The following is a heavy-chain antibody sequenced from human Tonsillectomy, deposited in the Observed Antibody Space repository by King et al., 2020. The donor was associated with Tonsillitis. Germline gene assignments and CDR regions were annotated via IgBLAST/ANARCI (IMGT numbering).Heavy chain of an antibody. CDR2: ILYDGSSN. J-gene: IGHJ3*02. CDR3: AKDVRDYGGDGDAFDI. V-gene: IGHV3-30*18. D-gene: IGHD4-23*01. CDR1: GFTFSSYG. Sequence: VQLVESGGGVVQPGRSLRLSCAASGFTFSSYGMHWVRQAPGKGLEWVAGILYDGSSNYNADSVKGRFTISRDNSKNTLYLQMNSLRAEDTAVYYCAKDVRDYGGDGDAFDIWGQGTMVTVS.